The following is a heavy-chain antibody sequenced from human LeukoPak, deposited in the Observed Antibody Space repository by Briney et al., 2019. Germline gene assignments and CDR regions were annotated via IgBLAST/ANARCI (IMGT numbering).Heavy chain of an antibody. V-gene: IGHV4-59*02. Sequence: PSETLSLTCTVSGGSVSSYYWSWIRQAPGKGLEGIGYIDTSGSTNYNPSLKSRVTVLVDTSKNQFSLKLRSVTAADTAVYYCARALSGSYPRVFDSWGQGTLVTVSS. D-gene: IGHD1-26*01. J-gene: IGHJ4*02. CDR3: ARALSGSYPRVFDS. CDR2: IDTSGST. CDR1: GGSVSSYY.